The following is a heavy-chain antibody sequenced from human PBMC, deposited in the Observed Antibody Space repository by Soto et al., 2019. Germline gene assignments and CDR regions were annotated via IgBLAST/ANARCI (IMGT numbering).Heavy chain of an antibody. Sequence: GGSLRLSCAASGFTFSDHYMDWVRQAPGKGLEWVGRIRNKANNYITTYAASVRGRITISRDDSKNSLYLQMSSLRSEDAAVYYCAREGASSIVNFDCWGQGTLVTVSS. D-gene: IGHD1-26*01. CDR2: IRNKANNYIT. CDR1: GFTFSDHY. CDR3: AREGASSIVNFDC. J-gene: IGHJ4*02. V-gene: IGHV3-72*01.